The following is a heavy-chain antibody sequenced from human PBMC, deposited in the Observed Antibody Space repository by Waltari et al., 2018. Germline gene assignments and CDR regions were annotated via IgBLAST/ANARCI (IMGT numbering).Heavy chain of an antibody. CDR2: IIPIFGTA. CDR3: ARAVIAARPRLKQYYYYYMDV. V-gene: IGHV1-69*05. D-gene: IGHD6-6*01. CDR1: GGTFSSYA. J-gene: IGHJ6*03. Sequence: QVQLVQSGAEVKKPGSSVKVSCKASGGTFSSYAISWVRQAPGQGLAWMGGIIPIFGTANYAQKFQGRVTITTDESTSTAYMELSSLRSEDTAVYYCARAVIAARPRLKQYYYYYMDVWGKGTTVTVSS.